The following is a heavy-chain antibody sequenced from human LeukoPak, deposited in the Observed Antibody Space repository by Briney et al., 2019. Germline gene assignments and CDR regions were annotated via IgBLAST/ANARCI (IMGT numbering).Heavy chain of an antibody. CDR2: VHYSGST. CDR3: ARVTTLTRADWYFDL. J-gene: IGHJ2*01. CDR1: GGSISSSSYY. Sequence: PSETLSLTCTVSGGSISSSSYYWGWIRQPPGKGLEWIGSVHYSGSTYYNPSLKSRVTISVDTSNNQFSLKLSSVTAADSAVYYCARVTTLTRADWYFDLWGRGTLVTVSS. D-gene: IGHD4-17*01. V-gene: IGHV4-39*01.